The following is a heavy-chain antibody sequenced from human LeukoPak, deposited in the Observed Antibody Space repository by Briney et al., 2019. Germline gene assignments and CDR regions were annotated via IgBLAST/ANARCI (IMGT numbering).Heavy chain of an antibody. D-gene: IGHD6-19*01. CDR2: ISYSGST. CDR3: ARAPPYSSGWYACFDY. Sequence: SETLSLTCTVSGGSVSSGSHYWSWIRQPPGKGLEWIGYISYSGSTNYNPSLNVRVTISVDTSKNQFSLKLSSVTAADTAVYYCARAPPYSSGWYACFDYWGQGTLVTVSS. CDR1: GGSVSSGSHY. J-gene: IGHJ4*02. V-gene: IGHV4-61*01.